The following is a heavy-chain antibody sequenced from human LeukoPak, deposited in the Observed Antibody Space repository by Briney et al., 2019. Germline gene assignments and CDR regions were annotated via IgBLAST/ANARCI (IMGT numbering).Heavy chain of an antibody. CDR1: GDSIGNSY. CDR2: IYYTGST. CDR3: ARGGTVVNLSF. V-gene: IGHV4-59*01. D-gene: IGHD4-23*01. J-gene: IGHJ4*02. Sequence: PSETLSLTCSVSGDSIGNSYWSWVRQPPGKGLEWIGYIYYTGSTNYNASLKSRVTISIDTSKNQFSLNLNSVTAADTAVYYCARGGTVVNLSFWGQGTLVTVSS.